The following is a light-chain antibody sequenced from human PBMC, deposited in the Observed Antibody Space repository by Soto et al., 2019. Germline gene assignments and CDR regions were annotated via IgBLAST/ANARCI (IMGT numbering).Light chain of an antibody. CDR1: SSDVGGYNY. J-gene: IGLJ3*02. Sequence: QSALTQPPSASGSPGQSVIISCTGTSSDVGGYNYVSWYQQHPDKAPKLIIYEVTKRPSGVPYRFSGSKSGNTASLTVSGLQTEDEAEYYCSSYGGFNNVLFGGGTKLTVL. CDR2: EVT. V-gene: IGLV2-8*01. CDR3: SSYGGFNNVL.